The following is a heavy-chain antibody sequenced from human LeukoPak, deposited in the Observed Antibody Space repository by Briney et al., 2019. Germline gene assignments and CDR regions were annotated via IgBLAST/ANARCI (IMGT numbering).Heavy chain of an antibody. CDR3: AGHLRADGFNLSFDY. CDR2: IYYSGST. V-gene: IGHV4-31*03. CDR1: GGSISSGGYY. D-gene: IGHD5-24*01. Sequence: SETLSLTCTVSGGSISSGGYYWSWIRQHPGKGLEWIGYIYYSGSTYYNPSLKSRVTISVDTSKNQFFLSLRSLTAADTAVYYCAGHLRADGFNLSFDYWGQGSLVTVSS. J-gene: IGHJ4*02.